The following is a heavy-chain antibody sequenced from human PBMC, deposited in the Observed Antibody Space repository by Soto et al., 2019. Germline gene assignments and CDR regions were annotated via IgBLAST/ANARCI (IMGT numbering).Heavy chain of an antibody. J-gene: IGHJ4*02. V-gene: IGHV4-59*01. CDR1: GSSISPYY. CDR2: IYYTGST. D-gene: IGHD4-17*01. Sequence: TSETLSLTCTVSGSSISPYYWSWIRQPPGKGLEWIGYIYYTGSTKYNPSLKSRVTISLGTSRNQLSXXXSSVTAADTAVYYCTRVGGYYGDYPNFDYWGPGTLVTVSS. CDR3: TRVGGYYGDYPNFDY.